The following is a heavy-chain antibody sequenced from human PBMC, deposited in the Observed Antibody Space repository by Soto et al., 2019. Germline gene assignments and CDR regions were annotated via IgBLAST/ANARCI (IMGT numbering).Heavy chain of an antibody. CDR1: GFTFSSYG. CDR3: ARDRDVANFDD. V-gene: IGHV3-33*01. Sequence: PGGSLRLSCAASGFTFSSYGMHWVRQAPGKGLEWVAVIWYDGSNKYYADSVKGRFTISRDNSKNTLYLQMNSLRAEDTAVYYCARDRDVANFDDWGQGTLVTVSS. CDR2: IWYDGSNK. D-gene: IGHD2-21*02. J-gene: IGHJ4*02.